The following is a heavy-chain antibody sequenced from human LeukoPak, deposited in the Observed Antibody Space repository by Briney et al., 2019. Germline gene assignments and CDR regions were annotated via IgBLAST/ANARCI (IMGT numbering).Heavy chain of an antibody. J-gene: IGHJ4*02. CDR2: ISGSGGSS. D-gene: IGHD1-20*01. CDR3: AKGLTGGLDY. CDR1: ELTFGSNA. V-gene: IGHV3-23*01. Sequence: GGSLRLSCAASELTFGSNAMSWVRQAPGKGLEWVSAISGSGGSSYYADSVKGRFTISRDNSKNTLYLQMSSLRVEDTAVYYCAKGLTGGLDYWGQGTLVTVSS.